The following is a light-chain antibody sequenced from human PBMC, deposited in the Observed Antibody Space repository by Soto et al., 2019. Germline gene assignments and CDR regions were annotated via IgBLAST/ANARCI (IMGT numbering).Light chain of an antibody. CDR2: LNSDGSH. V-gene: IGLV4-69*02. CDR1: SGHSSYA. Sequence: QSVLTQSPSASASLGASVNVSCILTSGHSSYAIAWHQQQPEKGPRFLMRLNSDGSHSKGDGIPDRFSGSSSGAERYLIISSLQSEDEADYYCQTWGRGIVVFGGGTKLTVL. CDR3: QTWGRGIVV. J-gene: IGLJ2*01.